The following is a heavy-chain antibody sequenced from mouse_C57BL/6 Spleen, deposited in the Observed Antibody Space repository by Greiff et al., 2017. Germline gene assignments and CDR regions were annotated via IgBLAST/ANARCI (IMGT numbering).Heavy chain of an antibody. CDR1: GFNIKDYY. CDR2: IDPEDGDT. CDR3: TTYYSNPWFAY. Sequence: EVQLQQSGAELVRPGASVKLSCTASGFNIKDYYMHWVQQMPEQGLEWIGRIDPEDGDTEYAPKFQGKATMTADTSSNTAYLQLSSLTSEDTAVYYCTTYYSNPWFAYWGQGTLVTVSA. V-gene: IGHV14-1*01. D-gene: IGHD2-5*01. J-gene: IGHJ3*01.